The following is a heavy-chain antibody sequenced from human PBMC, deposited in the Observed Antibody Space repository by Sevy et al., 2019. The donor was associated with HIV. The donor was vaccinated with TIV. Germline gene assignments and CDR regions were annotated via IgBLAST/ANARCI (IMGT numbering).Heavy chain of an antibody. D-gene: IGHD5-12*01. Sequence: SETLSLTCTVSGDSISSYYWSWIRQPPGKGLEWIGYFYYSGITNYNPSVKSRVTISVDTSRNQISLKLSSVTAADTAVYYCARGIVAYCFDYWGQGTLVTLSS. CDR1: GDSISSYY. V-gene: IGHV4-59*01. CDR2: FYYSGIT. J-gene: IGHJ4*02. CDR3: ARGIVAYCFDY.